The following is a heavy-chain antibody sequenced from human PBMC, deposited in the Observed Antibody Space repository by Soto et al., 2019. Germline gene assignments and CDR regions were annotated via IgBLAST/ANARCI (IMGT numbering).Heavy chain of an antibody. CDR3: ARRGAVAGRLNYYYYGMDV. V-gene: IGHV1-69*06. Sequence: GASVKVSCKASGGTFSSYAISWVRQAPGQGLEWMGGVIPIFGTANYAQKFQGRVTITADKSTSTAYMELSSLRSEDTAVYYCARRGAVAGRLNYYYYGMDVWGQGTTVTVSS. J-gene: IGHJ6*02. CDR1: GGTFSSYA. D-gene: IGHD6-19*01. CDR2: VIPIFGTA.